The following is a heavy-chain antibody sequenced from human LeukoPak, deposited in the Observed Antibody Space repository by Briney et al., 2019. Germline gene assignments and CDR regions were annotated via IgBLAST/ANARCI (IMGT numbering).Heavy chain of an antibody. D-gene: IGHD1-1*01. CDR3: ARSKNWNDY. V-gene: IGHV3-30*02. J-gene: IGHJ4*02. CDR1: GFTFSNYG. CDR2: IPYDGTNK. Sequence: GGSLRLSCAPSGFTFSNYGMHWVRQAPGKGLEWVAFIPYDGTNKYHADSVKGRFTISRDNAKNTLYLQMNSLRAEDTAVYYCARSKNWNDYWGQGTLVTVSS.